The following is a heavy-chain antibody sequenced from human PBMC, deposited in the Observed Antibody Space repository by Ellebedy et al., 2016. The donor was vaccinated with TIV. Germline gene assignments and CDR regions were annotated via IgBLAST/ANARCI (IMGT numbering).Heavy chain of an antibody. CDR3: ARGDSTFYVYSGSSDFDY. V-gene: IGHV1-46*04. CDR1: EYIFTSYY. Sequence: AASVKVSCKASEYIFTSYYMHWVRQAPGQGLEWMGIINPSGSSTSYAHNLQGRVTITRDTSTSTVYMELSSLRSEDTAVYYCARGDSTFYVYSGSSDFDYWGQGTLVTVSS. CDR2: INPSGSST. J-gene: IGHJ4*02. D-gene: IGHD1-26*01.